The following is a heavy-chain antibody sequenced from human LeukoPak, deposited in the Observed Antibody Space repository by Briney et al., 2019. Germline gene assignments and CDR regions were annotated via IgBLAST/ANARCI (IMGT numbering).Heavy chain of an antibody. J-gene: IGHJ4*02. CDR3: ATEFYSNGYNF. D-gene: IGHD5-24*01. V-gene: IGHV3-15*01. Sequence: GGSLRLSCAASGFTFSSAWLTWVRQPPGKGLEWVGHIKSRTDGGSTDYSAPVKGRFSVSRDDSKHTVYLQMNSLRTEDSAVYYCATEFYSNGYNFWGQGTPVTVSS. CDR2: IKSRTDGGST. CDR1: GFTFSSAW.